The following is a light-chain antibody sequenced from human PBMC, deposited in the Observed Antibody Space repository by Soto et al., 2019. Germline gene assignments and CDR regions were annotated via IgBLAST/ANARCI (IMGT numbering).Light chain of an antibody. V-gene: IGLV2-14*01. J-gene: IGLJ1*01. CDR3: SSYTSSSTLV. CDR1: SSDVGGYNY. CDR2: EVS. Sequence: QSVLTQPASVSVSPGQSITISCTGTSSDVGGYNYVSWYQQHPGKAPKLMIYEVSNRPSGVSNRFSGSKSGNTASLTISGLQAEDEADYYCSSYTSSSTLVFGTGTKSPS.